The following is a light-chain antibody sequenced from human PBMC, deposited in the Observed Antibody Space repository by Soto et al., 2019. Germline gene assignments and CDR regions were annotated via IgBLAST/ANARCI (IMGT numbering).Light chain of an antibody. CDR3: QVWGSTTEPVV. Sequence: ELTQPPSVSVAPGQTASITCGGNNIGRKGVHWYQQKPGQAPVLVVYDNSARPSGIPDRFSGSNSGNTAILTISRVEAGDEADYSCQVWGSTTEPVVFGGGTKLTVL. V-gene: IGLV3-21*02. J-gene: IGLJ2*01. CDR1: NIGRKG. CDR2: DNS.